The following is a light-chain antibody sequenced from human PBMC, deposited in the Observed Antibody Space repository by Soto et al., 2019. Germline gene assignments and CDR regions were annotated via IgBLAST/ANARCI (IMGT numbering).Light chain of an antibody. Sequence: QSVLTQPPSVPGAPGQRVTISCTGSSSNIGAGYDVHWYQQLPGTAPKLLIYGNSNRPSGVPDRFSGSKSGTSASLAITGLQAEDEADYYCQSYDSSLSAVVFGGGTKLTVL. CDR1: SSNIGAGYD. V-gene: IGLV1-40*01. J-gene: IGLJ2*01. CDR3: QSYDSSLSAVV. CDR2: GNS.